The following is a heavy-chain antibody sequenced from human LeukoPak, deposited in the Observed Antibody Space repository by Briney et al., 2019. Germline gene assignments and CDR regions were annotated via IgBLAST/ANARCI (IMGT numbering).Heavy chain of an antibody. V-gene: IGHV3-23*01. J-gene: IGHJ4*02. Sequence: GGSLRLSCAASGFTFSSYAMSWVRQAPGKGLEWVSAISGSGGSTYYADSAKGRFTISRDNSKNTLYLQMNSLRAEDTAVYYCAKPQYGDYVVGDFDYWGQGTLVTVSS. CDR2: ISGSGGST. D-gene: IGHD4-17*01. CDR3: AKPQYGDYVVGDFDY. CDR1: GFTFSSYA.